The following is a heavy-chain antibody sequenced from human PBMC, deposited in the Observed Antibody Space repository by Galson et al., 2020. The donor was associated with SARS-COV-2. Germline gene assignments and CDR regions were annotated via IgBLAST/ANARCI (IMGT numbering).Heavy chain of an antibody. V-gene: IGHV4-4*08. Sequence: SETLSLTCSVSNGSISSDYWAWIRQTPGKGLEWIGFFHSDGSTNYNPSLKSRVTISVDTSKNRFSLKLSSLTAADTAVYFWARYTTSSVSFDYWRQGTLVTVSS. CDR3: ARYTTSSVSFDY. D-gene: IGHD6-6*01. CDR1: NGSISSDY. CDR2: FHSDGST. J-gene: IGHJ4*02.